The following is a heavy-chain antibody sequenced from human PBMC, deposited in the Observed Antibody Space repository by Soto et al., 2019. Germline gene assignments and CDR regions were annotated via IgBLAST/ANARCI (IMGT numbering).Heavy chain of an antibody. D-gene: IGHD3-22*01. J-gene: IGHJ4*02. Sequence: QVQLQESGPGLVRPSGALCVTCAVSGDSISRSHWWSWVRQSPGKGLEWIGEISHSGITNYNPSLKSRVTISGDKSQNQLSLKLTSATAADTAVYYCARVRYDRSGFDHWGQGTLVSVSS. CDR3: ARVRYDRSGFDH. CDR1: GDSISRSHW. V-gene: IGHV4-4*02. CDR2: ISHSGIT.